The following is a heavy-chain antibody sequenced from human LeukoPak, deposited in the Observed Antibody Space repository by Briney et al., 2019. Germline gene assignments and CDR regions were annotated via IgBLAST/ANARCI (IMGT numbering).Heavy chain of an antibody. V-gene: IGHV3-66*01. CDR1: GFTVSSNY. Sequence: GGSLRLSCAASGFTVSSNYMSWVRQAPGKGLEWVSVIYSGGSTYYADSVKGRFTISRDNSKNTLYLQMNSLRAEDTAVYYCAREGDGGATVFDPWGQGTLVTVSS. J-gene: IGHJ5*02. CDR3: AREGDGGATVFDP. CDR2: IYSGGST. D-gene: IGHD3-10*01.